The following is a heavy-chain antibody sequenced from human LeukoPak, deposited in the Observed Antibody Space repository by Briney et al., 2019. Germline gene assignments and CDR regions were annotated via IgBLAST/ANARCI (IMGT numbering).Heavy chain of an antibody. V-gene: IGHV1-69*13. CDR2: IIPILGTA. CDR1: GGTFSSYA. CDR3: ASPYCSGGSCYLHYYYYGMDV. J-gene: IGHJ6*02. D-gene: IGHD2-15*01. Sequence: ASVKVSCKASGGTFSSYAISWVRQAPGQGLEWMGGIIPILGTANYAQKFQGRVTITADESTNTAYMELSSLRSEDTAVYYCASPYCSGGSCYLHYYYYGMDVWGQGTTVTVSS.